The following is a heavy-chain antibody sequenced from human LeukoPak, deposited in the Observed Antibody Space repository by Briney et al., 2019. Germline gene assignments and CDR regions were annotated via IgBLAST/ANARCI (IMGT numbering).Heavy chain of an antibody. CDR1: GYTFTSYD. V-gene: IGHV1-8*01. CDR3: ARAKDYYYYYGMDV. CDR2: MNPNSGNT. Sequence: ASVKVSCTASGYTFTSYDINWVRQATGQGLEWMGWMNPNSGNTGYAQKFQGRVTMTRNTSISTAYMELSSLRSEDTAVYYCARAKDYYYYYGMDVWGQGTTVTVSP. J-gene: IGHJ6*01.